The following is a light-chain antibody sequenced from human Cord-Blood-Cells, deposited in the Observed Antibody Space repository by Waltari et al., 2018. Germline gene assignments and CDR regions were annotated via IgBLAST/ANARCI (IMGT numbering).Light chain of an antibody. Sequence: QSALTQTASVSGSPGQSITIPCTGTSSDVGGYNYVSWYIQHPGKDHKLMIYDVSNRPSGVSNRFSRSKSGNTASLPISGLQAEDESDYYCSSYTSSSTWVFGGGTKLTVL. CDR2: DVS. CDR1: SSDVGGYNY. V-gene: IGLV2-14*03. CDR3: SSYTSSSTWV. J-gene: IGLJ3*02.